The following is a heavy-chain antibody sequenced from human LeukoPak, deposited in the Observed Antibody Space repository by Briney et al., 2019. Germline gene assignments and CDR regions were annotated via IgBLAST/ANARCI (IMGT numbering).Heavy chain of an antibody. CDR1: GFTVSSTY. V-gene: IGHV3-53*01. CDR2: VYKDGKM. CDR3: AKFASASCCQGAFDI. Sequence: PGGSLRLSCAASGFTVSSTYMSWVRQSPGKGLEWVSVVYKDGKMFYIDSVKGRFAISRDTSKNTVYLQMNNLRAEDTAVYYCAKFASASCCQGAFDIWGQGTIVAVSS. J-gene: IGHJ3*02. D-gene: IGHD2-2*01.